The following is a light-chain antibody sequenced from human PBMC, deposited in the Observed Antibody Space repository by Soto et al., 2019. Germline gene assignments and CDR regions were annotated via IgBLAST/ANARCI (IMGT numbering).Light chain of an antibody. CDR2: GAS. Sequence: EIVLTQSPGTLSLSPGERAALSCRASQSVSSGTYLAWYQQKPGQAPRLLIYGASSRATGIPDRFSGSGSGTDFTLTISRLEPEDFAVYYCQQYGSSPFTFGPGTKVDIK. CDR3: QQYGSSPFT. V-gene: IGKV3-20*01. CDR1: QSVSSGTY. J-gene: IGKJ3*01.